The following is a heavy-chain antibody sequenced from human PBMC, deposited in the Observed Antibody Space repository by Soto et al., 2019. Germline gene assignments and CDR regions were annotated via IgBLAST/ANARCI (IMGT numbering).Heavy chain of an antibody. Sequence: SETLSLTCTVSGGSIRSSIYYWGWIRQPPGRGLEWIGIIDYSGTTYYNPSLKSRLTMSVDTSKNHFSLNLSSVTAADTAVYYCARRTGSSTYYFDYWGQGALVTVSS. CDR1: GGSIRSSIYY. CDR2: IDYSGTT. J-gene: IGHJ4*02. V-gene: IGHV4-39*02. D-gene: IGHD6-6*01. CDR3: ARRTGSSTYYFDY.